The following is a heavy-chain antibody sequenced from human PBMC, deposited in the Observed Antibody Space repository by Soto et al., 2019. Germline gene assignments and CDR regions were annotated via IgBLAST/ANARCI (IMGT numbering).Heavy chain of an antibody. CDR3: GRDGVGATPLGWFDP. J-gene: IGHJ5*02. D-gene: IGHD1-26*01. CDR2: INPRSGDT. CDR1: GYAFIGYY. V-gene: IGHV1-2*06. Sequence: GASVKVSCKASGYAFIGYYIQVVQEAPGKVLEWMGRINPRSGDTTYAQKLQGRLTMTRDSSISTAYMELSSLRSDDTAVYYCGRDGVGATPLGWFDPWGQGSLVTVSS.